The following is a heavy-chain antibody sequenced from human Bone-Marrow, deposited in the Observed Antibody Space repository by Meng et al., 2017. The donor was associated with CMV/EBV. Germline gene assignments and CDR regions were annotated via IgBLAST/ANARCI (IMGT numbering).Heavy chain of an antibody. V-gene: IGHV5-51*01. D-gene: IGHD6-13*01. Sequence: KVSCKGSGYSFATYWIGWVRQMPGKGLEWMGIIYPGDSDTTYSPSFQGQATISADMSISTAYLQWSSLKASDTAMYYCAISDSSNWVFDFWGQGTLVTVSS. CDR1: GYSFATYW. CDR3: AISDSSNWVFDF. J-gene: IGHJ4*02. CDR2: IYPGDSDT.